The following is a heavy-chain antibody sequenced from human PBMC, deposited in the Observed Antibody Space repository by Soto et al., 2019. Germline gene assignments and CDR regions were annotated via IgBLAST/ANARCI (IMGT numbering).Heavy chain of an antibody. CDR2: IYYSGST. V-gene: IGHV4-59*01. J-gene: IGHJ3*02. CDR3: ARGYYGSGGDAFDI. D-gene: IGHD3-10*01. CDR1: GGSISSYY. Sequence: SETLSLTCTVSGGSISSYYWSWIRQLPGKGLEWIGYIYYSGSTNYNPSLKSRVTISVDTSKNQFSLKLSSVTAADTAVYYCARGYYGSGGDAFDIWGQGTMVTVSS.